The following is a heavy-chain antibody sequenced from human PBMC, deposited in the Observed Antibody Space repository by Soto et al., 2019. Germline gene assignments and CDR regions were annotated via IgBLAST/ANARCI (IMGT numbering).Heavy chain of an antibody. J-gene: IGHJ6*02. CDR1: GFTFSSYA. D-gene: IGHD6-13*01. CDR2: ISYDGSNK. CDR3: ARSLRSGRIATAFYYGMDV. Sequence: GGSLRLSCAASGFTFSSYAMHWVRQAPGKGLEWMAVISYDGSNKYYADSVKGRFTISRDNSKNTLYLQMNSLRAEDTAVYYCARSLRSGRIATAFYYGMDVWGQGTTVTVSS. V-gene: IGHV3-30-3*01.